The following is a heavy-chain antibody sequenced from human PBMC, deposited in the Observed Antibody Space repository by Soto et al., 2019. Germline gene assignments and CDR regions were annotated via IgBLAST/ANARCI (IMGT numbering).Heavy chain of an antibody. J-gene: IGHJ4*02. CDR1: GGSISSYY. CDR2: IYYSGST. CDR3: ARSSSGWFYYFDY. V-gene: IGHV4-59*01. D-gene: IGHD6-19*01. Sequence: SETLSLTCTVSGGSISSYYWSWIRQPPGKGLEWIGYIYYSGSTNYNPSLKSRVTISVDTSKNQFSLKLSSVTAAGTAVYYCARSSSGWFYYFDYWGQGTLVTVSS.